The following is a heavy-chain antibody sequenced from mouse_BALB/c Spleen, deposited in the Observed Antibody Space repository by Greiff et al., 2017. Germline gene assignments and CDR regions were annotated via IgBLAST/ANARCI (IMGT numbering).Heavy chain of an antibody. D-gene: IGHD1-3*01. J-gene: IGHJ4*01. V-gene: IGHV5-6*01. CDR3: ARLKDYAMDY. Sequence: EVMLVESGGDLVKPGGSLKLSCAASGFTFSSYGMSWVRQTPDKRLEWVATISSGGSYTYYPDSVKGRFTISRDNAKNTLYLQMSSLKSEDTAMYYYARLKDYAMDYWGQGTSVTVSS. CDR1: GFTFSSYG. CDR2: ISSGGSYT.